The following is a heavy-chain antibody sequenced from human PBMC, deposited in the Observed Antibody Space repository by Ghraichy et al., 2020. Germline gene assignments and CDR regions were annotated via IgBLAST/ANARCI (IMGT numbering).Heavy chain of an antibody. CDR3: AREPHPPTERGYSYGSDL. Sequence: SETLSLTCTVSGGFISSYYWSWIRQPPGKGLEWIGYIYYSGSTNYNPSLKSRVTISVDTSKNQFSLKLSSVTAADTAVYYCAREPHPPTERGYSYGSDLWGRGTLVTVSS. CDR2: IYYSGST. D-gene: IGHD5-18*01. V-gene: IGHV4-59*01. CDR1: GGFISSYY. J-gene: IGHJ2*01.